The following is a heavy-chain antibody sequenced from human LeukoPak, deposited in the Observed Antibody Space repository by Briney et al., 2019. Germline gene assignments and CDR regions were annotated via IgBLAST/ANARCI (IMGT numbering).Heavy chain of an antibody. CDR2: MNPNSGNT. Sequence: ASVKVSCKASGYTFTSYDINWLRQATGQGLEWMGWMNPNSGNTDYAQKFQGRVTMTRNTSMSTAYMESSSLRSEDTAVYYCAIRTPVDIVATLGERVKKGLDYWGQGTLVTVSS. V-gene: IGHV1-8*01. CDR1: GYTFTSYD. J-gene: IGHJ4*02. D-gene: IGHD5-12*01. CDR3: AIRTPVDIVATLGERVKKGLDY.